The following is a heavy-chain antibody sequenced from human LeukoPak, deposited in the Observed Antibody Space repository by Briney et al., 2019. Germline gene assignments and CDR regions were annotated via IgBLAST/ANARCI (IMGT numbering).Heavy chain of an antibody. D-gene: IGHD4-17*01. J-gene: IGHJ4*02. CDR2: IWYDGSNK. V-gene: IGHV3-33*01. Sequence: GGSLRLSCAASGFTFSSYGMYWVRQAPGKGLEWVAVIWYDGSNKYYADSVKGRFTISRDNSKNTLYLQMNSLRAEDTAVYYCARSTTTFPFDYWGQGTLVTVSS. CDR1: GFTFSSYG. CDR3: ARSTTTFPFDY.